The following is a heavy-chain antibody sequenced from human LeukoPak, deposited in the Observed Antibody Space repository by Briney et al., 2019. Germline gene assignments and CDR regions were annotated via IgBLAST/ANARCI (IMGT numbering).Heavy chain of an antibody. Sequence: GASVKVSCRASGYPFTGYYIHWVRQAPGQGLEWMGWINPDSGVTDHSQQFQGRVTMTRDTSMNTAYMEVRGLRFDDTALYYCARHVGATRDLDPWGQGTLVTVSS. V-gene: IGHV1-2*02. CDR2: INPDSGVT. D-gene: IGHD1-26*01. J-gene: IGHJ5*02. CDR1: GYPFTGYY. CDR3: ARHVGATRDLDP.